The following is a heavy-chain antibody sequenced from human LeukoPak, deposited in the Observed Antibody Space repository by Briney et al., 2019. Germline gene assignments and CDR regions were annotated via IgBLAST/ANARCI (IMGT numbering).Heavy chain of an antibody. V-gene: IGHV3-48*01. Sequence: PGGSLRLSCAASGFSFSSYNMNWVRQAPGKGLEWVSYITSSSSTRYYADSVKGRFTISRDNAKNSLYLQMNTLRAEDTAVYYCAKGVGYGGMDVWGQGTTVSVSS. CDR1: GFSFSSYN. CDR2: ITSSSSTR. J-gene: IGHJ6*02. D-gene: IGHD5-12*01. CDR3: AKGVGYGGMDV.